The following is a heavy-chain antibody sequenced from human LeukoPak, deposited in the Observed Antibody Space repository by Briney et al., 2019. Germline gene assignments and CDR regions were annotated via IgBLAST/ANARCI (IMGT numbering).Heavy chain of an antibody. Sequence: PGSSLRLSCAASGYTLTSHGMHWVRQAPDKGLEWVAFIRYDGADKYYADSVKGRFTISRDNSKNTLYLQMNSLRVEDSAVYYCAKELLPYYFDYWGQGTLVTVSS. CDR2: IRYDGADK. CDR1: GYTLTSHG. J-gene: IGHJ4*02. V-gene: IGHV3-30*02. CDR3: AKELLPYYFDY.